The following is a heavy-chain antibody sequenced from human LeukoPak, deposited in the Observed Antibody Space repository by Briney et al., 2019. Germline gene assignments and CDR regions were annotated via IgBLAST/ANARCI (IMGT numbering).Heavy chain of an antibody. CDR3: ARGKAATYFDY. J-gene: IGHJ4*02. CDR1: GFTVSSNY. V-gene: IGHV3-53*04. Sequence: QAGGSLRLSCAASGFTVSSNYMSWVRQAPGKGLEWVSVIYSGGSTYYADSVKGRFTISRHNSKNTLYLQMNSLRAEDTAVYYCARGKAATYFDYWGQGTLVTVSS. CDR2: IYSGGST. D-gene: IGHD2-15*01.